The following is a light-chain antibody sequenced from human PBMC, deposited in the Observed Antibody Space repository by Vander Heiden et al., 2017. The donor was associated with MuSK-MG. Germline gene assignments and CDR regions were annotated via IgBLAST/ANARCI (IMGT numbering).Light chain of an antibody. J-gene: IGKJ4*02. CDR1: QSVSSY. Sequence: EIVLTQSPATLSLSPGERATLSCRASQSVSSYLAWYQQKPGQAPRLLIYDASNRANGIPARFSGRGYGTDFTLTSSSREPDDFAVYYLKQRSNLLPFGGGTKVXIK. CDR3: KQRSNLLP. V-gene: IGKV3-11*01. CDR2: DAS.